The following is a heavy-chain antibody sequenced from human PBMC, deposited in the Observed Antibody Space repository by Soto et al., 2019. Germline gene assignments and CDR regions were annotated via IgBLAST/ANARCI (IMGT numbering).Heavy chain of an antibody. CDR1: GGTFSSYA. D-gene: IGHD3-22*01. J-gene: IGHJ6*02. V-gene: IGHV1-69*13. CDR3: RVPDSSGYGYYYYGMDV. Sequence: SVKVSCKASGGTFSSYAISWVRQAPGQGLEWMGGIIPIFGTANYAQKFQGRVTITADESTSTAYMELSSLRSEDTAVYYCRVPDSSGYGYYYYGMDVWGQGTTVTVSS. CDR2: IIPIFGTA.